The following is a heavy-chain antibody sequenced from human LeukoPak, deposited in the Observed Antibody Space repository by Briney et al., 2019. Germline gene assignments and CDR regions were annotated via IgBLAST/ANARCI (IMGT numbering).Heavy chain of an antibody. Sequence: GGSLRLSCAASGFTFSSYAMSWVRQAPGKGLEWVSGISWNGGSTGYADSVKGRFTISRDNAKKFLYLQMNGLRAEDTAFYYCARHNQYIYAYYYMDVWGKGTTVTVSS. V-gene: IGHV3-20*04. J-gene: IGHJ6*03. CDR3: ARHNQYIYAYYYMDV. D-gene: IGHD5-18*01. CDR1: GFTFSSYA. CDR2: ISWNGGST.